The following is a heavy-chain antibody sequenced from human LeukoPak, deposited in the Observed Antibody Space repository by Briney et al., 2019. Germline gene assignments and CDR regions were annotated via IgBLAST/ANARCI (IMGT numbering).Heavy chain of an antibody. V-gene: IGHV1-46*01. CDR3: ARDADVFMVRGVMIRGWFDP. Sequence: GASVKVSCKASGYTFTSYYMHWVRQAPGQGLEWMGIINPSGGSTSYAQKFQGRVTMTRDMSTSTVYMELSSLRSEDTAVYYCARDADVFMVRGVMIRGWFDPWGQGTLVTVSS. CDR2: INPSGGST. J-gene: IGHJ5*02. D-gene: IGHD3-10*01. CDR1: GYTFTSYY.